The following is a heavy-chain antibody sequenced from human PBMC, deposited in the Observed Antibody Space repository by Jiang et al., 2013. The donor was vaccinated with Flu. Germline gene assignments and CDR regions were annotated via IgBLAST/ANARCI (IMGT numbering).Heavy chain of an antibody. Sequence: MPGKGLEWMGIIYPGDSDTRYSPSFQGQVTISADKSISTAYLQWSSLKASDTAMYYCASIVGATQSDAFDIWGQGTMVTVSS. CDR2: IYPGDSDT. J-gene: IGHJ3*02. CDR3: ASIVGATQSDAFDI. V-gene: IGHV5-51*01. D-gene: IGHD1-26*01.